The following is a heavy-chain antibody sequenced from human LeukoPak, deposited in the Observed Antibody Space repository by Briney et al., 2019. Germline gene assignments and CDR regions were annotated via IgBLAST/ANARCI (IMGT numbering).Heavy chain of an antibody. Sequence: KPSETLSLXCTVSGYSISSGYYWGWIRQPPGKGLEWIGSIYHSGSTYYNPSLKSRVTISVDTSKNQFSLKLSSVTAADTAVYYCARAAFSGCSSTSCYTHHFDYWGQGTLVTVSS. CDR1: GYSISSGYY. J-gene: IGHJ4*02. D-gene: IGHD2-2*02. V-gene: IGHV4-38-2*02. CDR3: ARAAFSGCSSTSCYTHHFDY. CDR2: IYHSGST.